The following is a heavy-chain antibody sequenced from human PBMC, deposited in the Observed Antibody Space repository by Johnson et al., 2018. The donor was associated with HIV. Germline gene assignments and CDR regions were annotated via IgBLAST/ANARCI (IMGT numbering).Heavy chain of an antibody. CDR1: GFTFGDYA. Sequence: QVQLVESGGGLVQPGRSLRLSCTASGFTFGDYAMSWVRQAPGKGLEWVAVISYDGSNKYYTDSVKGRFTISRDNSKNTLYLQMNSLRAEDTAVYYCARGEGGTYLPDAFDIWGQGTMVTVSS. D-gene: IGHD1-26*01. CDR2: ISYDGSNK. J-gene: IGHJ3*02. CDR3: ARGEGGTYLPDAFDI. V-gene: IGHV3-30-3*01.